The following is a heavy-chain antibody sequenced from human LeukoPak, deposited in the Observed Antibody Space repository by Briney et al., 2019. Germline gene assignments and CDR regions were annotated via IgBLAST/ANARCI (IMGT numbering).Heavy chain of an antibody. V-gene: IGHV1-69*13. D-gene: IGHD3-10*01. Sequence: ASVKVSCKASGGTFISYAISWVRQAPGQGLEWMGGIIPIFGTANYAQKFQGRVTITADESTSTAYMELSSLRSEDTAVYYCTAHYGEKAFDIWGQGTMVTVSS. J-gene: IGHJ3*02. CDR3: TAHYGEKAFDI. CDR1: GGTFISYA. CDR2: IIPIFGTA.